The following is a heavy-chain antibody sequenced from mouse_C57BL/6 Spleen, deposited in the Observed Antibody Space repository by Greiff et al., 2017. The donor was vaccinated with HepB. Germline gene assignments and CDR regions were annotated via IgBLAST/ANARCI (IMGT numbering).Heavy chain of an antibody. V-gene: IGHV1-50*01. J-gene: IGHJ2*01. CDR1: GYTFTSYW. CDR3: TRSVYYYGSRPFDY. CDR2: IDPSDSYT. D-gene: IGHD1-1*01. Sequence: QVQLQQPGAELVKPGASVKLSCKASGYTFTSYWMQWVKQRPGQGLEWIGEIDPSDSYTNYNQKFKGKATLTVDTSSSTAYMQLSSLTSEDSAVYYCTRSVYYYGSRPFDYWGQGTTLTVSS.